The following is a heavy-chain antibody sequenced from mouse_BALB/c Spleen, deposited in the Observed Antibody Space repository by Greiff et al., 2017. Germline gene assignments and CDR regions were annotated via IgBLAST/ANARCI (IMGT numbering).Heavy chain of an antibody. Sequence: EVQRVESGGGLVKPGGSLKLSCAASGFTFSSYAMSWVRQSPEKRLEWVAEISSGGSYTYYPDTVTGRFTISRDNAKNTLYLEMSSLSSEDTAIYYCAREDGDYFAYWGQGTLVTVSA. V-gene: IGHV5-9-4*01. D-gene: IGHD2-13*01. CDR3: AREDGDYFAY. CDR1: GFTFSSYA. J-gene: IGHJ3*01. CDR2: ISSGGSYT.